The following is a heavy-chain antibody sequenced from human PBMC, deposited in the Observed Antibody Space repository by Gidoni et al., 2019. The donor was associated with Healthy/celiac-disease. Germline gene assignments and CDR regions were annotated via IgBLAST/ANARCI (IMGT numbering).Heavy chain of an antibody. V-gene: IGHV4-31*03. D-gene: IGHD3-10*01. J-gene: IGHJ4*02. CDR2: IYYSGST. CDR1: AGSFSSGGFS. CDR3: AGAGEWMGSNDY. Sequence: QVQLQESGPGLVKPSQTLSLTCTVSAGSFSSGGFSWSWIRQHPGKGLEWIGYIYYSGSTYYNPSLKSRVTISVDTSKNQFSLKLSSVTAADTAVYYCAGAGEWMGSNDYWGQGTLVTVSS.